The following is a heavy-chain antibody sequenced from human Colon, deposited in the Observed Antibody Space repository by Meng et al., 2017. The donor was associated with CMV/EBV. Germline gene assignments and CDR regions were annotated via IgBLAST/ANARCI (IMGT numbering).Heavy chain of an antibody. J-gene: IGHJ4*02. CDR2: IYYSGYT. Sequence: HLQLPESAPGLVKRSATLSLTCTVSGGPISSSTYYWGWIRQTPGKWLEWIGNIYYSGYTYYNPSLKSRLTISVDTSKNQFSLKLTSVTAADTAVYYCATDYGDYYFDRWGQGTLVTVSS. V-gene: IGHV4-39*07. D-gene: IGHD4-17*01. CDR1: GGPISSSTYY. CDR3: ATDYGDYYFDR.